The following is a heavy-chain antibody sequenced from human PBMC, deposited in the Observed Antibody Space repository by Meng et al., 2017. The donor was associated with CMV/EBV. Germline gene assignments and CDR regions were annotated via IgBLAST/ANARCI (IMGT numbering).Heavy chain of an antibody. CDR1: GFTFSSYW. Sequence: GGSLRLSCAASGFTFSSYWMSWVRQAPGKGLEWVANIKQDGSEKYYVDSVKGRFTISRDNAKNSLYLQMNSLRAEDTAVYYCARAILERRHRRLTLGSEPYYYYGMDVWGQGTTVTVSS. V-gene: IGHV3-7*03. CDR3: ARAILERRHRRLTLGSEPYYYYGMDV. CDR2: IKQDGSEK. D-gene: IGHD1-1*01. J-gene: IGHJ6*02.